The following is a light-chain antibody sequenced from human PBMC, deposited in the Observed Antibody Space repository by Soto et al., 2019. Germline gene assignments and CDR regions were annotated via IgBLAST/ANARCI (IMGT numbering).Light chain of an antibody. CDR3: PSYNSSLSGYV. V-gene: IGLV1-40*01. CDR2: ENN. J-gene: IGLJ1*01. CDR1: SSNIGAGYE. Sequence: QSVLTQPPSVSEAPGQRVTISCTGSSSNIGAGYEAHWYQQVPGTAPKLLIYENNNRPSGVPDRFSGSKSGTSASLAITGLQAEDEGEYYCPSYNSSLSGYVFGTGTKLTVL.